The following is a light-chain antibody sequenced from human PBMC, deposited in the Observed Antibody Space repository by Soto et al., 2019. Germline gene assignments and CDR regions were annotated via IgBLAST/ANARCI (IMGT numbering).Light chain of an antibody. CDR2: DVS. J-gene: IGLJ2*01. Sequence: QSALTQPASVSGPPGQSITISCTGTSSDVGGYNYVSWYQQHPGKAPKLMIYDVSNRPSGVSNRFSGSKSGNTASLTISGLQAEDEADYYCSSYTSSSTLLVGGGTQLTVL. CDR3: SSYTSSSTLL. CDR1: SSDVGGYNY. V-gene: IGLV2-14*01.